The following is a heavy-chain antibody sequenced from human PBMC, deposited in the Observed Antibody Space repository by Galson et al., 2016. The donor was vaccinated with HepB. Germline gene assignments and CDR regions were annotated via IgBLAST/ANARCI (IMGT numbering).Heavy chain of an antibody. CDR3: ARDVSYCTGGVCSV. Sequence: SLRLSCAASGFPFSRYWMHWVRQAPGKGLVWVSRINSDGSSTAYADSVRGRFTISRDNAKNTVYLQMNSLRAEDTALYYCARDVSYCTGGVCSVWGRGTMVTVSS. CDR1: GFPFSRYW. J-gene: IGHJ3*01. CDR2: INSDGSST. V-gene: IGHV3-74*01. D-gene: IGHD2-8*02.